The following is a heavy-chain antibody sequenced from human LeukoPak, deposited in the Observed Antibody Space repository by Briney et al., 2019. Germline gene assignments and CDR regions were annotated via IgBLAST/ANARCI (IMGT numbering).Heavy chain of an antibody. D-gene: IGHD3-3*01. J-gene: IGHJ6*03. V-gene: IGHV3-21*01. CDR3: ARFPYDFWSGYYYYYMDV. Sequence: GGSLRLSCAASGFTFSSYNMNWVRQAPGKGLEWVSSISSSSSYIYYADSVKGRFTISRDNAKNSLYLQMSSLRAEDTAVYYCARFPYDFWSGYYYYYMDVWGKGTTVTVSS. CDR1: GFTFSSYN. CDR2: ISSSSSYI.